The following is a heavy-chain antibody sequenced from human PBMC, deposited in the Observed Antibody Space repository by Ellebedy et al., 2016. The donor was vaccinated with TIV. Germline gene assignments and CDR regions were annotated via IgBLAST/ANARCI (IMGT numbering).Heavy chain of an antibody. CDR3: AKEISLIATYAFDI. CDR1: GFTFSSYA. CDR2: ISGSGGST. Sequence: GESLKISCAASGFTFSSYAMSWVRQAPGKGLEWVSGISGSGGSTYYADSVKGRFTISRDNSKNTLYLQMNSLRAEDTAVYYCAKEISLIATYAFDIWGQGTMVTVSS. J-gene: IGHJ3*02. D-gene: IGHD6-13*01. V-gene: IGHV3-23*01.